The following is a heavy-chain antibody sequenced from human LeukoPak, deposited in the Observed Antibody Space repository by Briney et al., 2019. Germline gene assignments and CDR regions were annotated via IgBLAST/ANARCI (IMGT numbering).Heavy chain of an antibody. Sequence: PGRSLRLSCAASGFTFDDYAMHWARQAPGKGLEWVSLISGDGGSTYYADSVRGRFTISRDNSKNSLYLQMDSLRTEDTAFYYCAKEIDTLGTNAFDIWGQGTMVTVSS. CDR3: AKEIDTLGTNAFDI. J-gene: IGHJ3*02. CDR1: GFTFDDYA. D-gene: IGHD2-15*01. V-gene: IGHV3-43*02. CDR2: ISGDGGST.